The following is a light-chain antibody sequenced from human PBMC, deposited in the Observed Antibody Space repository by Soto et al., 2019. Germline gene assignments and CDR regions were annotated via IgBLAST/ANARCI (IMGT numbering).Light chain of an antibody. CDR3: QQYGSSAPIT. J-gene: IGKJ5*01. CDR1: QSVNNNY. Sequence: EIVLTQSPGTLSLSPGERATLPCRTSQSVNNNYLAWYQQKPGQAPRLLIYGASSRATGIPDRFSGSGSETDFTLTVNRLEPEDFAVYYCQQYGSSAPITFGQGTRLEIK. V-gene: IGKV3-20*01. CDR2: GAS.